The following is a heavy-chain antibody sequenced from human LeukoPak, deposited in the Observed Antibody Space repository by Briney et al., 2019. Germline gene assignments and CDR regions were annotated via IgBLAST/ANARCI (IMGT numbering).Heavy chain of an antibody. CDR3: AKPYGGGYYFFDN. CDR1: GFTFSSYA. CDR2: ISGSGGST. J-gene: IGHJ4*02. Sequence: GGSLRLSCAASGFTFSSYAMSWVRQAPGKGLEWVSAISGSGGSTYYADSVKGRFTISRDNAKNTLYLQMNSLRAEDTAVYYCAKPYGGGYYFFDNWGQGTLVTVSS. D-gene: IGHD5-12*01. V-gene: IGHV3-23*01.